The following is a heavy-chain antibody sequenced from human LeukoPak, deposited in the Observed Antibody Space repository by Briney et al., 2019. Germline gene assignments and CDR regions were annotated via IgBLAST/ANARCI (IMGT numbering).Heavy chain of an antibody. Sequence: GGSLRLSCAASGFTFSNYAMSWVRQAPGKGLEWVSSISGSGGNTYYADSVKGRFTISRDNSKNTLYLQMNSLRAEDTAVYYCAKYYGDYYYYYYMDVWGKGATVTVSS. CDR2: ISGSGGNT. CDR3: AKYYGDYYYYYYMDV. V-gene: IGHV3-23*01. D-gene: IGHD4-17*01. CDR1: GFTFSNYA. J-gene: IGHJ6*03.